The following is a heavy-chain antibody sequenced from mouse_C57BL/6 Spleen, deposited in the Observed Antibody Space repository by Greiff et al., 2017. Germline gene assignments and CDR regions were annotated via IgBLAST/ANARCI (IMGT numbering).Heavy chain of an antibody. CDR3: ARSAWDDDY. CDR2: INPNNGGT. D-gene: IGHD4-1*01. V-gene: IGHV1-26*01. J-gene: IGHJ2*01. Sequence: EVQLQQSGPELVKPGASVKISCKASGYTFTDYYMNWVKQSHGKSLEWIGDINPNNGGTSYNQKFKGKATLTVDKSSSTAYMELRSLTSEDSAVYYCARSAWDDDYWGQGTTLTVSS. CDR1: GYTFTDYY.